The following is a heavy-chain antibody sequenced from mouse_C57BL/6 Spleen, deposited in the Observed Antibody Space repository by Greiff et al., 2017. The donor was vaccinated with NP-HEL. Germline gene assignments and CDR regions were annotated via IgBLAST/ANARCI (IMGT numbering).Heavy chain of an antibody. CDR3: TFYGSWFAY. Sequence: EVKLMESGAELVRPGASVKLSCTASGFNIKDDYMHWVKQRPEQGLEWIGWIDPENGDTEYASKFQGKATITADTSSNTAYLQLSSLTSEDTAVYYCTFYGSWFAYWGQGTLVTVSA. CDR2: IDPENGDT. CDR1: GFNIKDDY. J-gene: IGHJ3*01. V-gene: IGHV14-4*01. D-gene: IGHD2-2*01.